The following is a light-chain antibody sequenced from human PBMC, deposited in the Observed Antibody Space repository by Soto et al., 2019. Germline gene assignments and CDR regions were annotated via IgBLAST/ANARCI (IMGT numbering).Light chain of an antibody. CDR2: GAS. Sequence: EIVLTQSPGTLSLSPGERATLSCRASQSVSSSYLAWYQQKPGQAPRPLIYGASSRATGIPDRFSDSGSGTDVTLTISRLEPEDFAVYYCLQYGSSPYTFGQGTKLEIK. CDR3: LQYGSSPYT. J-gene: IGKJ2*01. CDR1: QSVSSSY. V-gene: IGKV3-20*01.